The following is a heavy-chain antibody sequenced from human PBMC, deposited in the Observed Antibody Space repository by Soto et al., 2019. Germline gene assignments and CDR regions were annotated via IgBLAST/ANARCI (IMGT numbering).Heavy chain of an antibody. D-gene: IGHD6-6*01. Sequence: QVQLVQSGAEVKKPGASVKVSCKASGYTFTSYAMHWVRQAPGQRLEWMGWINAGNGNTKYSQKFEGRVTITRDTSASTAYMELSSLRSEDTAVYYCARVAEYSSSSWFDPWGQGTLVTVSS. CDR3: ARVAEYSSSSWFDP. V-gene: IGHV1-3*01. CDR1: GYTFTSYA. CDR2: INAGNGNT. J-gene: IGHJ5*02.